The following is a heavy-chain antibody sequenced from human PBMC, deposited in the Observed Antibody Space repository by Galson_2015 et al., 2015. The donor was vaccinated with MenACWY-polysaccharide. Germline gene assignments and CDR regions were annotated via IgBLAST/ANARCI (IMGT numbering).Heavy chain of an antibody. CDR1: GFTFNSYA. CDR2: VTRDGAT. D-gene: IGHD2-2*01. V-gene: IGHV3-23*01. J-gene: IGHJ3*01. CDR3: AKSRTIADAFEV. Sequence: SLRLSCAASGFTFNSYAMTWVRQAPGKGLEWVSGVTRDGATYYADSVKGRFTISRDNSKNTLYLQMNSLRAEDTALYYCAKSRTIADAFEVWGQGTMVTVSS.